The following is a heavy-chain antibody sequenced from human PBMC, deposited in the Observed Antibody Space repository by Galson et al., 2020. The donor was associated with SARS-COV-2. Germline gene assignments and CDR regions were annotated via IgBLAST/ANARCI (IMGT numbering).Heavy chain of an antibody. CDR2: ITSSSTT. CDR3: SRGLSSSWPLSDF. D-gene: IGHD6-13*01. V-gene: IGHV3-48*02. J-gene: IGHJ4*02. CDR1: GFTFSSYN. Sequence: GESLKISCAASGFTFSSYNMNWVRPAPGKGLEWVSFITSSSTTYYADSVKGRFTISRDNDKNSLYLQMSGLRDDDTALYYCSRGLSSSWPLSDFWGQGALVTVSS.